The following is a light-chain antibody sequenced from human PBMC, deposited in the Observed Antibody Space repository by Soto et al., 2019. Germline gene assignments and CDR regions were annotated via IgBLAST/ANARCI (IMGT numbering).Light chain of an antibody. J-gene: IGLJ1*01. Sequence: QSVLTQPPSASETPGQRVTISCSGSSSNIGSNTVNWYQQLPGTAPKLLIYSNNQRPSGVPDRFSGSKSGTSASLAISGLQSEDEADYYCAAWDDSLNGPYVFGTGTKVTVL. CDR3: AAWDDSLNGPYV. CDR1: SSNIGSNT. CDR2: SNN. V-gene: IGLV1-44*01.